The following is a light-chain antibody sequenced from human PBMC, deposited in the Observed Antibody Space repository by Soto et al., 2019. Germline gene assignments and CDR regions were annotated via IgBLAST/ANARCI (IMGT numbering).Light chain of an antibody. CDR1: QSIDRW. CDR3: QQYNHYYS. CDR2: DAS. V-gene: IGKV1-5*01. J-gene: IGKJ2*03. Sequence: DIQLTQSPSTLSASVGDRVTITCRASQSIDRWLAWYQQKLGKAPELLIYDASSLEPGVPSRFSRSGTGTEFTLTINSLQPDDFATYYCQQYNHYYSFGQGTKLEIK.